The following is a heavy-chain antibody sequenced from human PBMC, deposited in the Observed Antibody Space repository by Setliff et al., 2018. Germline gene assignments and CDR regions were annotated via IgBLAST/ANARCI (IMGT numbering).Heavy chain of an antibody. CDR1: GVSFSDYY. CDR3: ARGRMRGSCSGPSCTYDPFDI. CDR2: INHSGTT. D-gene: IGHD2-2*01. J-gene: IGHJ4*02. V-gene: IGHV4-34*01. Sequence: SETLSLTCTVYGVSFSDYYWGWVRQSPGKGLDWIGEINHSGTTNYDPSLEGRISISVDTSKRQFSLILRSVTAADTAVYYCARGRMRGSCSGPSCTYDPFDIWGQGTLVTVSS.